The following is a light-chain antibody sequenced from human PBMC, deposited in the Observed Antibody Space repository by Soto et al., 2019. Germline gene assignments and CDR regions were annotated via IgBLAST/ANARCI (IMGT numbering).Light chain of an antibody. CDR2: GES. Sequence: EIVLTQSPGTLSLSPGERATLSCRASQSVGSSYLAWYQQKPGQAPRLLIYGESSRATGIPDRFSGSGSGTDFTLAISRLEPEDFAVYYCQQYGSSPTWTFGQGTKVEI. CDR1: QSVGSSY. V-gene: IGKV3-20*01. CDR3: QQYGSSPTWT. J-gene: IGKJ1*01.